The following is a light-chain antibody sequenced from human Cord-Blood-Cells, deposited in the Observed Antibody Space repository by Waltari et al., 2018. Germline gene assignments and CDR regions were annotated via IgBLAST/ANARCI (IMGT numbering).Light chain of an antibody. CDR3: SSYTSSSTLV. Sequence: QSALTQPAPVSGSPTQSTTISCTGTSSDVGGYNYVSWYQQHPGKAPKLMLYDVSNRPSGVSNRFSGSKSGNTASLTISGLQAEDEADYYCSSYTSSSTLVFGGGTKLTVL. J-gene: IGLJ2*01. V-gene: IGLV2-14*01. CDR2: DVS. CDR1: SSDVGGYNY.